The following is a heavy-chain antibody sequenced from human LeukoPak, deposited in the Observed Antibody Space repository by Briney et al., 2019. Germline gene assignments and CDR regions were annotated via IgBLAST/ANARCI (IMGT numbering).Heavy chain of an antibody. D-gene: IGHD1-26*01. CDR3: ARDGGGSLNFDY. CDR1: GFTFSSYA. V-gene: IGHV3-23*01. J-gene: IGHJ4*02. Sequence: PGGSLRLSCAASGFTFSSYAMSWVRQAPGKGLEWVPAISGSGGSTYYADSVKGRFTISRDNAKNSLYLQMNSLRAEDTAVYYCARDGGGSLNFDYWGREPWSPSPQ. CDR2: ISGSGGST.